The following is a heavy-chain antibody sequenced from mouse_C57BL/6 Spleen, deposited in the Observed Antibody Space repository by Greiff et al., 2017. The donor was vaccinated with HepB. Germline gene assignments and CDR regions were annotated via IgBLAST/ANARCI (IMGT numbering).Heavy chain of an antibody. CDR1: GFTFSSYG. D-gene: IGHD1-1*01. CDR3: ARQVTTVVAGAMDY. CDR2: ISSGGSYT. Sequence: EVKLVESGGDLVKPGGSLKLSCAASGFTFSSYGMSWVRQTPDKRLEWVATISSGGSYTYYTDSVKGRFTISRDNVKNTLYLQMSSLKSEDTAMYYCARQVTTVVAGAMDYWGQGTSVTVSS. J-gene: IGHJ4*01. V-gene: IGHV5-6*01.